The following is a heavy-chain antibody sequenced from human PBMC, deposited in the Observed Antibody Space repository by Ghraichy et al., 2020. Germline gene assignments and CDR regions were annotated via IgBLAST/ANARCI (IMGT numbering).Heavy chain of an antibody. D-gene: IGHD7-27*01. CDR2: ILPIFGAS. CDR3: TSVLLQLGFDF. CDR1: GGTFSRNT. V-gene: IGHV1-69*13. J-gene: IGHJ4*02. Sequence: SVKVSCKASGGTFSRNTISWVRQAPGQGLEWMAGILPIFGASKYAPEFQDRLIITADESTSTAYMELSSLRSDDTAVYYCTSVLLQLGFDFWGQGTLVTLAP.